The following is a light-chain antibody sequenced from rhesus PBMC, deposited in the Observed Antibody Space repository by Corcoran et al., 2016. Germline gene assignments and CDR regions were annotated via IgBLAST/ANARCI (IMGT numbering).Light chain of an antibody. CDR3: QQHNSYPWT. J-gene: IGKJ1*01. CDR1: QGISKY. CDR2: DAS. Sequence: DIHMTQSPSSLSASAGDTVTITCQASQGISKYLAWYQQKPGKAPKLLIYDASTLQSGVPSRSSGVGTGTEFTLTINRLQPDDFATYYCQQHNSYPWTFGQGTKVEIK. V-gene: IGKV1-25*01.